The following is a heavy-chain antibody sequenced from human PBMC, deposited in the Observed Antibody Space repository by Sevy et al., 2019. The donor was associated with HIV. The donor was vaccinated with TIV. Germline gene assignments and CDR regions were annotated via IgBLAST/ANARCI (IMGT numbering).Heavy chain of an antibody. CDR3: AKDINRGCDAVNCYSYYYYFYGLDV. CDR1: GYPFNDHA. D-gene: IGHD2-21*02. V-gene: IGHV3-9*01. CDR2: VSWNSRNI. J-gene: IGHJ6*02. Sequence: GGSLRLSCAASGYPFNDHAMHWVRQVPGKGLEWVSGVSWNSRNIGYADSVKGRFTISRDNARHFLYLEMNSLRPEDTALYYCAKDINRGCDAVNCYSYYYYFYGLDVWRQGTTVTVSS.